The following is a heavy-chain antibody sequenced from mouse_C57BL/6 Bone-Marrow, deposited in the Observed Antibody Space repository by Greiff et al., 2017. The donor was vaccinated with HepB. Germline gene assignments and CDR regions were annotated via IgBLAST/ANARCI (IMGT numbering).Heavy chain of an antibody. D-gene: IGHD2-2*01. CDR1: GYTFTSYG. CDR2: IYPRSGNT. V-gene: IGHV1-81*01. Sequence: QVQLQQSGAELARPGASVKLSCKASGYTFTSYGISWVKQRTGQGLEWIGEIYPRSGNTYYNEKFKGKATLTADKSSSTAYMELRSLTSEDSAVYFCARSEGIYYGYSGDYWGQGTTLTVSS. CDR3: ARSEGIYYGYSGDY. J-gene: IGHJ2*01.